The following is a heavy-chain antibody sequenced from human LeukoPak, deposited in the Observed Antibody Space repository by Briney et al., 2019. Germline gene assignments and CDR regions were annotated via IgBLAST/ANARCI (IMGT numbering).Heavy chain of an antibody. J-gene: IGHJ6*02. V-gene: IGHV3-64D*09. D-gene: IGHD2-15*01. CDR2: ISDSGGST. Sequence: AGGSLRLSCSASGFPFSSYAMHWVRQAQGKGLEYVSAISDSGGSTYYADSVKGRFTISRDNSKNTLYLQMSSLRAEDTAVYFCVRGYSFGPYGMDVWGQRTTATVSS. CDR3: VRGYSFGPYGMDV. CDR1: GFPFSSYA.